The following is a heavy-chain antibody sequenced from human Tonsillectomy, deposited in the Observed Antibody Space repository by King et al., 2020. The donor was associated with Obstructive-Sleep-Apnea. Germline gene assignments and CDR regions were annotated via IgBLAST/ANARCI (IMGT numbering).Heavy chain of an antibody. Sequence: QLQESGPGLVKPSENLSLTCPVSCVSIRSSSYYWCWIRQPPGKGLQWIVRIYYIGNTYYNPSLKSRVTISVDTSKNQFSLKLSSLTAADTAVYYCARGWGSFDYWGQGTLVTVSS. CDR1: CVSIRSSSYY. CDR3: ARGWGSFDY. CDR2: IYYIGNT. D-gene: IGHD3-16*01. V-gene: IGHV4-39*07. J-gene: IGHJ4*02.